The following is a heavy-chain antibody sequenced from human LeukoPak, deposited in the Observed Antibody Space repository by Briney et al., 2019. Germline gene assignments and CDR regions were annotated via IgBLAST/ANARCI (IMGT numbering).Heavy chain of an antibody. J-gene: IGHJ5*02. CDR1: GYTFTSYY. V-gene: IGHV1-46*01. CDR2: INPSGGST. D-gene: IGHD2-8*02. CDR3: ARAGVDYLAGGYWFDP. Sequence: GASVKVSCKASGYTFTSYYMHWVRQAPGQGLEWMGIINPSGGSTSYAQKFQGRVTMTRDMPTSTVYMELSSLRSEDTAVYYCARAGVDYLAGGYWFDPWGQGTLVTVSS.